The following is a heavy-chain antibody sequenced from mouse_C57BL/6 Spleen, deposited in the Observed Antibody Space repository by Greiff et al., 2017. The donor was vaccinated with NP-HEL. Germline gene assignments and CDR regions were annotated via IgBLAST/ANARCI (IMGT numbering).Heavy chain of an antibody. CDR1: GYSITSGYD. V-gene: IGHV3-1*01. CDR3: AREGYYGSSYGGFAY. D-gene: IGHD1-1*01. CDR2: ISYSGST. Sequence: EVKLMESGPGMVKPSQSLSLTCTVTGYSITSGYDWHWIRHFPGNKLEWMGYISYSGSTNYNPSLKSRISITHDTSKNHFFLKLNSVTTEDTATYYCAREGYYGSSYGGFAYWGQGTLVTVSA. J-gene: IGHJ3*01.